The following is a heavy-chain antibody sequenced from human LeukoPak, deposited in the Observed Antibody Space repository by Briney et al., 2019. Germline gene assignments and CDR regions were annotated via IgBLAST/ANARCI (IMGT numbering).Heavy chain of an antibody. CDR2: IYPGESDT. CDR1: GYSLTSYW. D-gene: IGHD2-15*01. Sequence: GESLKISCKGSGYSLTSYWMGRVRQMPGKGLEVVGIIYPGESDTRYSPSFQGQVTISADKSISTAYLQWSSLKASDTAMYYCARQKAGLLNTFDYWGQGTLVTVSS. J-gene: IGHJ4*02. CDR3: ARQKAGLLNTFDY. V-gene: IGHV5-51*01.